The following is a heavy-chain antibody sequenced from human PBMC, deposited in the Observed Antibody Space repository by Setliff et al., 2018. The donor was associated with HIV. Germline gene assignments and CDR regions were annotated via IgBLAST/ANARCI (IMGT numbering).Heavy chain of an antibody. Sequence: SETLSLTCTVSGGPITTSTYYWGWIRQPPGKGLEYIGNIYQSGTTYYNSSLSSRVTMSLDTSKNQFYLKLNFVTAADTAIYYCARSTVGAGASFPWGRGILVTVSS. CDR1: GGPITTSTYY. D-gene: IGHD1-26*01. J-gene: IGHJ5*02. V-gene: IGHV4-39*07. CDR2: IYQSGTT. CDR3: ARSTVGAGASFP.